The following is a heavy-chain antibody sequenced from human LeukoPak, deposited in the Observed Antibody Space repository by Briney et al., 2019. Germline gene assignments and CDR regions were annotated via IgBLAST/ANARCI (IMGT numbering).Heavy chain of an antibody. Sequence: GGSLRLSCAASGFTFSSYAMSWVRQAPGKGLEWVSAIDGSGGSTYYADSVKGRLTISRDNSKNTLYLQMNSLRAEDTAVYYCAKAYGDFTSYYYYGMDVWGQGTTVTVSS. CDR1: GFTFSSYA. D-gene: IGHD4-17*01. J-gene: IGHJ6*02. V-gene: IGHV3-23*01. CDR2: IDGSGGST. CDR3: AKAYGDFTSYYYYGMDV.